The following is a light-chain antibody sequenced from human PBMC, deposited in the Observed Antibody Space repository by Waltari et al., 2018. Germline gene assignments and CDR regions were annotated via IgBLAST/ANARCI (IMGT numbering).Light chain of an antibody. CDR1: SSYVGLYND. Sequence: QSALAQPRSVSGSPGQSVTISCAGTSSYVGLYNDVSWYQHHPGQAPKLLIYDVNTRPSGVPDRFSGSKSGNTASLTISGLQAEDEADYYCCSYAGSPYVFGTGTKVTVL. CDR2: DVN. J-gene: IGLJ1*01. CDR3: CSYAGSPYV. V-gene: IGLV2-11*01.